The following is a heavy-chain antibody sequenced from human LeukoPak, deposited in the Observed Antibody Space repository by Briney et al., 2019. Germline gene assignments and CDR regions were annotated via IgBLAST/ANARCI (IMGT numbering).Heavy chain of an antibody. D-gene: IGHD6-13*01. CDR2: FDPEDGET. J-gene: IGHJ6*02. CDR3: ATTLLLYSSSWYGMDV. CDR1: GYTLTELS. Sequence: ASVKVSCKVSGYTLTELSMHWVRQAPGKGLEWMGGFDPEDGETIYAQKFQGRVTMPEDTSTDTAYMELSSLRSEDTAVYYCATTLLLYSSSWYGMDVWGQGTTVTVSS. V-gene: IGHV1-24*01.